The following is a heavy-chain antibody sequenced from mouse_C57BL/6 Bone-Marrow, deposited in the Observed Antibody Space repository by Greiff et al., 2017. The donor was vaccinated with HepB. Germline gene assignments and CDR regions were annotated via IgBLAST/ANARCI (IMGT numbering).Heavy chain of an antibody. J-gene: IGHJ2*01. CDR2: INPNNGGT. V-gene: IGHV1-26*01. CDR1: GYTFTDYY. Sequence: VQLQQSGPELVKPGASVKISCKASGYTFTDYYMNWVKQSHGKSLEWIGDINPNNGGTSYNQKFKGKATLTVDKSSSTAYMAPRRLTSEDSAVYYGARSGGGLGGYWGQGTTLTVSS. CDR3: ARSGGGLGGY.